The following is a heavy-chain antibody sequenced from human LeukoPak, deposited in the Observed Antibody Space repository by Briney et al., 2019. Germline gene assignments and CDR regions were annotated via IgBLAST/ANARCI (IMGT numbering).Heavy chain of an antibody. V-gene: IGHV3-33*01. CDR2: IWYDGSNK. CDR1: GFTFSSYG. CDR3: AREIAVAGTYYYYYGMDV. D-gene: IGHD6-19*01. Sequence: GGSLRLSCAASGFTFSSYGMHWVRQAPGKGLEWVAVIWYDGSNKYYADSVKGRFTISRDNSKNALYLQMNSLRAEDTAVYYCAREIAVAGTYYYYYGMDVWGQGTTVTVSS. J-gene: IGHJ6*02.